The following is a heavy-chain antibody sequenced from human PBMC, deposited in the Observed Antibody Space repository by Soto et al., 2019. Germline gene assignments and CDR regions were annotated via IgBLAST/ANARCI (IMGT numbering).Heavy chain of an antibody. Sequence: GASVKVSCKASGGTFSSYTISWVRQAPGQGLEWMGRIIPILGIANYAQKFQGRVTITADKSTSTAYMELSSLRSEDTAVYYCARWCPADECYYDSSGYSPFDYWGQGTLVTVSS. V-gene: IGHV1-69*02. CDR2: IIPILGIA. CDR1: GGTFSSYT. J-gene: IGHJ4*02. D-gene: IGHD3-22*01. CDR3: ARWCPADECYYDSSGYSPFDY.